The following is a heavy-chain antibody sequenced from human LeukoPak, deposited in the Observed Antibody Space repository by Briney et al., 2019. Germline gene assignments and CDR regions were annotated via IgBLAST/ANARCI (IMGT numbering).Heavy chain of an antibody. CDR3: ARAEGDDYYYYYGMDV. V-gene: IGHV4-4*02. J-gene: IGHJ6*02. Sequence: SETLSLTCAVSGGSISSSNWWSWVRQPPGQGLEWIGEIYHSGSTNYNPSLKSRVTISVDKSENQFSLKLSSVTAADTAVYYCARAEGDDYYYYYGMDVWGQGTTVTVSS. CDR2: IYHSGST. D-gene: IGHD2-21*02. CDR1: GGSISSSNW.